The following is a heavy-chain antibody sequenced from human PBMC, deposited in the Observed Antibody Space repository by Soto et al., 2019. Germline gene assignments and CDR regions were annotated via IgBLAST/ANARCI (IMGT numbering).Heavy chain of an antibody. CDR2: IYYSGST. Sequence: SETLSLTCTVSGGSISSSSYYWSWIRQHPGKGLEWIGYIYYSGSTYYNPSLKSRVTISVDTSKNQFSLKLSSVTAADTAVYYCARVAGRSSSWGLHYYYGIDVWGQGTTVTVSS. D-gene: IGHD6-13*01. CDR3: ARVAGRSSSWGLHYYYGIDV. J-gene: IGHJ6*02. CDR1: GGSISSSSYY. V-gene: IGHV4-31*03.